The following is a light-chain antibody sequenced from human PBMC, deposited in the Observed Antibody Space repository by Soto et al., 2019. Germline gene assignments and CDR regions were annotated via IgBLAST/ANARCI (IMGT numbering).Light chain of an antibody. J-gene: IGKJ5*01. V-gene: IGKV3-20*01. CDR3: QQYGSSPRGT. CDR1: QPFSGNY. Sequence: IAVTQWAGALSLSPGERATLSCRATQPFSGNYLAWYEQKPGQAPRILXXGQXSRATGIPERFIGSGSGSDFTLTISRLEPVDFAGYYCQQYGSSPRGTFGQGTRLEIK. CDR2: GQX.